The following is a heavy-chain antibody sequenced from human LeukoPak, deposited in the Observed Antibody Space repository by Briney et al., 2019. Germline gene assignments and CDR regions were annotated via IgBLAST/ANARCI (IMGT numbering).Heavy chain of an antibody. Sequence: SSETLSLTCTVSGGSISSYYWSRIRQPPGKGLEWIGYNSGSTNYNPSLKSRVTISVDTSKNQFSLKLSSVTAADTAVYYCASSRSGWYGYFDYWGQGTLVTVSS. CDR2: NSGST. D-gene: IGHD6-19*01. J-gene: IGHJ4*02. V-gene: IGHV4-59*08. CDR3: ASSRSGWYGYFDY. CDR1: GGSISSYY.